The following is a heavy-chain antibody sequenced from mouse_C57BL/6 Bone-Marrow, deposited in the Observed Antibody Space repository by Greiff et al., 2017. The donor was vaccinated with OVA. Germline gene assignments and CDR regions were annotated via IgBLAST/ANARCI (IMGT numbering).Heavy chain of an antibody. D-gene: IGHD2-3*01. CDR1: GYTFTNYW. CDR3: AGTYDGYFGFAY. CDR2: IYPGGGYT. V-gene: IGHV1-63*01. Sequence: VQGVESGAELVRPGTSVKMSCKASGYTFTNYWIGWAKQRPGHGLEWIGDIYPGGGYTNYNEQFKGKATLTADKSSSTAYMQFSSLTSEDSAIYYCAGTYDGYFGFAYWGQGTLVTVSA. J-gene: IGHJ3*01.